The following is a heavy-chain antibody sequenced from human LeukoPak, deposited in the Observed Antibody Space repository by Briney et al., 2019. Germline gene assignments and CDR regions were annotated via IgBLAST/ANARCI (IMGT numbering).Heavy chain of an antibody. D-gene: IGHD6-19*01. CDR1: GFTFSSYG. J-gene: IGHJ2*01. CDR3: AKGGIGAGNPLFDL. Sequence: GGSLRLSCAASGFTFSSYGMHWVRQAPGKGLEWVAVVWFDGSNKYYADSVKGRFTISRDNSKNTLYLRMNSLRAEDTAVYYCAKGGIGAGNPLFDLWGRGTLVTVSS. CDR2: VWFDGSNK. V-gene: IGHV3-33*06.